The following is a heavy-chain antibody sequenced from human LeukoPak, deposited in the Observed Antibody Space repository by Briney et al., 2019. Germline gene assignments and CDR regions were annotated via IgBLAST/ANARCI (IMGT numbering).Heavy chain of an antibody. CDR1: GFTFSISA. V-gene: IGHV3-23*01. Sequence: GGSQRLSCAASGFTFSISAMSWVRQAPGKRLEWVSGISDSGGSTFYADSVKGRFTISRDNSKNILYLQMNSLRADDTAVYYCAKVSESNYDILTGYYTPYYFDYWGQGTLVTVSS. J-gene: IGHJ4*02. D-gene: IGHD3-9*01. CDR2: ISDSGGST. CDR3: AKVSESNYDILTGYYTPYYFDY.